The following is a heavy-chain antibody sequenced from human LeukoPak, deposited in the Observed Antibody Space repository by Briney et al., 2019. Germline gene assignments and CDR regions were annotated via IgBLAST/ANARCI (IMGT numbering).Heavy chain of an antibody. J-gene: IGHJ4*02. D-gene: IGHD6-13*01. V-gene: IGHV3-9*01. CDR1: GFTFDDYA. CDR3: AKAGIGAAAGTDYDY. Sequence: GGSLRLSCAASGFTFDDYAMHWVRQAPGKGLEWVSGISWNSGSIGYADSVKGRFTISRDNAKNSLYLQMNSLRAEDTALYYCAKAGIGAAAGTDYDYWGQGTLVTVSS. CDR2: ISWNSGSI.